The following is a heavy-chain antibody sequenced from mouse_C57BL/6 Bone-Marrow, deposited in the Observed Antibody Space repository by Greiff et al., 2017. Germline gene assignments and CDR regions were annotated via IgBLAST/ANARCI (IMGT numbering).Heavy chain of an antibody. CDR1: GFTFTDYY. Sequence: EVQLQESGGGLVQPGGSLSLSCAASGFTFTDYYMSWVRQPPGKALEWLGFIRNKANGYTTEYSASVKGRFTISRDNSQSILYLQMNALRAEDSATYYGARYFRGYFDYWGQGTTLTVSS. V-gene: IGHV7-3*01. J-gene: IGHJ2*01. CDR2: IRNKANGYTT. CDR3: ARYFRGYFDY.